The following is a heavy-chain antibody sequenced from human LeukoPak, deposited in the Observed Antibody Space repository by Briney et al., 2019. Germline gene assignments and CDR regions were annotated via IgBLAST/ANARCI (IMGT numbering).Heavy chain of an antibody. Sequence: GGSLRLSCAASEFTFSSYWMSWVRQAPGKGLEWVANIKQDGSEKYYVDSVKGRFTISRDNAKNSLYLQMNSLRAEDTAVYFCARVGARGDYFDSWGQGTLVTVSS. V-gene: IGHV3-7*03. CDR1: EFTFSSYW. D-gene: IGHD1-26*01. CDR2: IKQDGSEK. CDR3: ARVGARGDYFDS. J-gene: IGHJ4*02.